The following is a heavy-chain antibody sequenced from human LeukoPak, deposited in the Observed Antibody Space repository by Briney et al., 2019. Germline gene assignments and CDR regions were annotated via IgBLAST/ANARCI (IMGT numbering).Heavy chain of an antibody. V-gene: IGHV3-64D*06. Sequence: TGGSLRLSCSASRFTFTSYAMHWVRQAPGKGLEYVSAISSTGGSTYYADSVKGRFTISGDNSKNTLYLQMSSLRTEDTAVYYCVRVHDSSGGIFDYWGQGTLVTVSS. J-gene: IGHJ4*02. D-gene: IGHD6-19*01. CDR2: ISSTGGST. CDR1: RFTFTSYA. CDR3: VRVHDSSGGIFDY.